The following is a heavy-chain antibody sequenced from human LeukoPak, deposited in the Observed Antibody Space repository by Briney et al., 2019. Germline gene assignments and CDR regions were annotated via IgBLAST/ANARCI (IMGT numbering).Heavy chain of an antibody. D-gene: IGHD5-18*01. CDR2: IYHSGST. CDR1: GYSISSDYY. Sequence: PSETLSLTCTVSGYSISSDYYWGWIRQPPGRGLKWIGSIYHSGSTYYSPSLKSRATISVDTSKNQFSLKLTSVTAADTAVYFCVRVSNGDSYGSPHFDYWGQGTLVTVSP. J-gene: IGHJ4*02. V-gene: IGHV4-38-2*02. CDR3: VRVSNGDSYGSPHFDY.